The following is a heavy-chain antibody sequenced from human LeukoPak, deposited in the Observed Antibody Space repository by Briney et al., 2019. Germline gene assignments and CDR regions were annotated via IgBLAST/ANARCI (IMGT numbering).Heavy chain of an antibody. V-gene: IGHV1-58*02. CDR3: AADLPGGAMFDP. J-gene: IGHJ5*02. CDR1: GFTFISST. Sequence: SVKVSCKASGFTFISSTIEWVQQARGQRLEWIGWIVVGSGNTNYAQNFQERVTITRDMSTSTAYMELSSLRSEDTAVYYCAADLPGGAMFDPWGQGTLVTVSS. D-gene: IGHD3-16*01. CDR2: IVVGSGNT.